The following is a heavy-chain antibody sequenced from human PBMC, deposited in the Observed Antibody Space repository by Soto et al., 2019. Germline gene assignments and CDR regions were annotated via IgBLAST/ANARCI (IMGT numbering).Heavy chain of an antibody. CDR2: TYYRSKWYN. D-gene: IGHD1-1*01. Sequence: SQTLSLTCAISGDSVSSNSAAWNWIRQSPSRGLEWLGRTYYRSKWYNDYAVSVKSRITINPDTSKNQFSLQLNSVTPEDTAVYYCASDPSHRPNNRVYYYYGLDVWGQGTTVTVSS. CDR1: GDSVSSNSAA. V-gene: IGHV6-1*01. J-gene: IGHJ6*02. CDR3: ASDPSHRPNNRVYYYYGLDV.